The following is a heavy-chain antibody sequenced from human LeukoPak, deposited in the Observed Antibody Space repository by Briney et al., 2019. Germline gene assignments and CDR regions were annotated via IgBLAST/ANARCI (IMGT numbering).Heavy chain of an antibody. CDR2: IGGSGTPT. D-gene: IGHD4-17*01. J-gene: IGHJ4*02. CDR1: GSTSSSYA. CDR3: GTDAYGDSYDY. V-gene: IGHV3-23*01. Sequence: GGSLRLSCVVSGSTSSSYAMSWVRQAPGKGLVWVSAIGGSGTPTYYADSVKGRFTISRDNSKNTLYLRMYSLRAEDTAIYYRGTDAYGDSYDYWGQGTLVTVSS.